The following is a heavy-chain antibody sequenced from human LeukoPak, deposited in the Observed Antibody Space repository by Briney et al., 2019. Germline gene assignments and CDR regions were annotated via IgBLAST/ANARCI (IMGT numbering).Heavy chain of an antibody. J-gene: IGHJ4*02. CDR1: GFTFSSYG. CDR3: ARDPQRFTMIVVVTPDY. CDR2: IWYDGSNK. V-gene: IGHV3-33*01. Sequence: PGRSLRLSCAASGFTFSSYGMHWVRQAPGKGLEWVAVIWYDGSNKYYADSVKGRFTISRDNSKNTLYLQMNSLRAEDTAVYYCARDPQRFTMIVVVTPDYWGAGTLGTVS. D-gene: IGHD3-22*01.